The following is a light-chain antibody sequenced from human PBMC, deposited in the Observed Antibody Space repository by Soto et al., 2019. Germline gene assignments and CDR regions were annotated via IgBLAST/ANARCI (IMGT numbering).Light chain of an antibody. CDR2: EVS. Sequence: QSVLTQPASVSGSPGQSITISCTGTYSDVGGYNYVSCYQQHPGKAPELMIYEVSNRPSGVSYRFSGSKSGNTASLTISGLQAEDEADYYCSSYTGSSTLYVFGTGTKVTVL. J-gene: IGLJ1*01. CDR1: YSDVGGYNY. CDR3: SSYTGSSTLYV. V-gene: IGLV2-14*01.